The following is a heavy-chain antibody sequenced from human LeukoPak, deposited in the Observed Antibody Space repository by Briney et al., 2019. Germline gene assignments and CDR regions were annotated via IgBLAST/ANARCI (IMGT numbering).Heavy chain of an antibody. D-gene: IGHD3-10*01. CDR3: VGGSGSRRWVDY. CDR1: GFTFSSYW. V-gene: IGHV3-74*01. CDR2: INSDGSST. Sequence: GGSLRLSCAASGFTFSSYWMHWVRQAPGKGLVWVSRINSDGSSTSYADSVKGRFTISRDNSKNTLYLQMNSLRAEDTAVYYCVGGSGSRRWVDYWGQGTLVTVSS. J-gene: IGHJ4*02.